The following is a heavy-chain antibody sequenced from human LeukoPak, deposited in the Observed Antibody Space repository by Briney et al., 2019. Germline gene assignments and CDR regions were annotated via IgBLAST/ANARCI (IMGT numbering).Heavy chain of an antibody. V-gene: IGHV3-21*01. Sequence: PGGSLTLSCAASGFIFSSYSMNWVRQAPGKGLEWVSSISNSGSYLYYADSVKGRFTISRDNANNSLYLQMNSLRAEDTAVYYCASGGYSSSWYARFDPWGQGTLVTVSS. CDR2: ISNSGSYL. J-gene: IGHJ5*02. CDR3: ASGGYSSSWYARFDP. D-gene: IGHD6-13*01. CDR1: GFIFSSYS.